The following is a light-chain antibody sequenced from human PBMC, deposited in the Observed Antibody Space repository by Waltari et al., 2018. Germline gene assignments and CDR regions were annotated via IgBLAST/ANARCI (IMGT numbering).Light chain of an antibody. V-gene: IGKV3-15*01. CDR2: GAS. CDR3: QQYNTWPLS. CDR1: QSVDND. J-gene: IGKJ3*01. Sequence: EIVMTQSPVTLSVSPGEGATLSCRASQSVDNDLAWYQQKPGQAPSLVVYGASTRATGVPGRFSGGGSGTEFTLTISGLQSEDFAVYYCQQYNTWPLSVGPGTTVDIK.